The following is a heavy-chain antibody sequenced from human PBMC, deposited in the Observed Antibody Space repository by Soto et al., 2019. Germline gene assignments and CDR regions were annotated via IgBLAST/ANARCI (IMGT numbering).Heavy chain of an antibody. CDR1: GYTFTSYG. CDR2: MNANNGNT. V-gene: IGHV1-8*02. J-gene: IGHJ3*02. Sequence: ASVKVSCKASGYTFTSYGISWVRQAPGQGLEWMGWMNANNGNTSYAQKFQGRVTMTTNTSISTAYMELSSLRSEDTAVYYCARVGLLWFGELYPYAFDIWGQGTMVTVSS. CDR3: ARVGLLWFGELYPYAFDI. D-gene: IGHD3-10*01.